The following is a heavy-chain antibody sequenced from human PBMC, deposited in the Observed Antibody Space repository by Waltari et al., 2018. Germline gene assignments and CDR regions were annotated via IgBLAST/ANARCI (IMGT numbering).Heavy chain of an antibody. CDR3: ARGGLRYYDSGSQPYNWFGP. CDR2: GYFSGTT. Sequence: QVQLQESGPGRVKPSETLSLTCTVSNDSINNFSWSLIRQPPGKGLEWIGYGYFSGTTTSNPPLKSRVTISVDTSKNQFSLKLTSVTAADTATYYCARGGLRYYDSGSQPYNWFGPWGQGIMVSVSS. D-gene: IGHD3-10*01. V-gene: IGHV4-59*01. CDR1: NDSINNFS. J-gene: IGHJ5*02.